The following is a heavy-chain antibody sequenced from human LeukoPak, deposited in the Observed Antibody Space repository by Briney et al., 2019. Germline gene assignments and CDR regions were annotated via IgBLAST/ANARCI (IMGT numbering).Heavy chain of an antibody. J-gene: IGHJ4*02. Sequence: PGGSLRLSCAASGFTFSRYTMHWVRQAPGKGPEWVAVISRDGLDTYYADSVRGRFTISRDNSKNTLYLQMNSLRAEDTAIYFCLREVGAFDYWGQGTLVTVSS. V-gene: IGHV3-30*04. D-gene: IGHD1-26*01. CDR3: LREVGAFDY. CDR2: ISRDGLDT. CDR1: GFTFSRYT.